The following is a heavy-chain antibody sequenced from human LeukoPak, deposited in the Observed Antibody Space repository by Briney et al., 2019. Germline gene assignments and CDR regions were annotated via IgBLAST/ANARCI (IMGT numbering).Heavy chain of an antibody. Sequence: SETLSLTCAVYGGSFSGYYWSWIRPPPGKGLEWIGEINHSGSTNYNPPLKSRVTISVDTSKNQFSLKLSSVTAADTAVYYCARGRIVGATVFDYWGQGTMVTVSS. J-gene: IGHJ4*02. CDR1: GGSFSGYY. CDR2: INHSGST. V-gene: IGHV4-34*01. D-gene: IGHD1-26*01. CDR3: ARGRIVGATVFDY.